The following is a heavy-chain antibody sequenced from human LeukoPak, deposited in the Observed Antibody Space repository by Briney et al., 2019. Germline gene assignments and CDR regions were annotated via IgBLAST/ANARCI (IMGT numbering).Heavy chain of an antibody. Sequence: GASVKVSCKASGYTFTSYYMHWVRQAPGQGLEWMGGIIPIFGTANYAQKFQGRVTITADESTSTAYMELSSLRSEDTAVYYCARDKEYSSSSRAFDIWGQGTMVTVSS. D-gene: IGHD6-6*01. V-gene: IGHV1-69*13. CDR1: GYTFTSYY. CDR2: IIPIFGTA. CDR3: ARDKEYSSSSRAFDI. J-gene: IGHJ3*02.